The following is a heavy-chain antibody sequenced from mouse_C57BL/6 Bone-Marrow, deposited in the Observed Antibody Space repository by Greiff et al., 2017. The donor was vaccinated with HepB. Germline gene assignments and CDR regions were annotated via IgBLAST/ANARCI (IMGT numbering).Heavy chain of an antibody. V-gene: IGHV1-54*01. CDR3: ARSPRDFDY. CDR1: GYAFTNYL. J-gene: IGHJ2*01. CDR2: INPGSGGT. Sequence: VQLQQSGAELVRPGTSVKVSCKASGYAFTNYLIEWVKQRPGQGLEWIGVINPGSGGTNYNEKFKGKATLTADKSSSTAYMQLSSLTSEDSAVYFCARSPRDFDYWGQGTTLTVSS.